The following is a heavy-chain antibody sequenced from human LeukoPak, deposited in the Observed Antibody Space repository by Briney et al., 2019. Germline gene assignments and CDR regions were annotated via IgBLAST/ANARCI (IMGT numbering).Heavy chain of an antibody. CDR1: GGTFSSYA. V-gene: IGHV1-69*05. J-gene: IGHJ6*03. D-gene: IGHD3-10*01. CDR3: AREGDGSGSYYWADYYYMDV. CDR2: IIPIFGTA. Sequence: SVKVSCKASGGTFSSYAISWVRQAPGQGLEWMGRIIPIFGTANFAQKFQGRVTITTDESTSTAYMELSSLRARDTAVYYCAREGDGSGSYYWADYYYMDVWGKGTTVTVSS.